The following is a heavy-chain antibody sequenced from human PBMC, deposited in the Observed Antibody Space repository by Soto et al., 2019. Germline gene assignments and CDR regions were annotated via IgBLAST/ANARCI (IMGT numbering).Heavy chain of an antibody. J-gene: IGHJ4*02. Sequence: QVQLRESGPGLMRPSQTLSLTCTVSGASVTSTGYYWTWIRQSPGKGLEWLGYILPHGNADDSPSLETRLSISLDSSKNQFSLKVNSVSAADTAIYFCARVSAVSAEYYFDYWGQGALVTVSS. CDR2: ILPHGNA. CDR3: ARVSAVSAEYYFDY. D-gene: IGHD6-19*01. V-gene: IGHV4-30-4*01. CDR1: GASVTSTGYY.